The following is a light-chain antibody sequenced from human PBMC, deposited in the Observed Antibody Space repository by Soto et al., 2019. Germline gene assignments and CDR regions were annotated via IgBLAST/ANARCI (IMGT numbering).Light chain of an antibody. CDR1: QSINNY. Sequence: DIQMTQSPSSLSASVRDRVTITCRASQSINNYLNWYQQKPGKAPKVLIYDASRLESGVPSRFSGNWTGTEISLTISSFPPEDFATYFCPQSYSYLGTFGQGNKVEIQ. J-gene: IGKJ2*01. V-gene: IGKV1-39*01. CDR2: DAS. CDR3: PQSYSYLGT.